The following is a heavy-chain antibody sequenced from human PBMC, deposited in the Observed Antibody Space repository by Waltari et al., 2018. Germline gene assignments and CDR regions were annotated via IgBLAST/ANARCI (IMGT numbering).Heavy chain of an antibody. CDR2: IYYSGST. Sequence: QVQLQASGPGLVKPSETLSPTCTVSGGSISSNYWSWIRQPPGKGLEWIGYIYYSGSTNYNPSLKSRVTISVDTSKNQFSLKLSSVTAADTAVYYCARDGQDYDSSGYYYWGQGTLVTVSS. J-gene: IGHJ4*02. CDR3: ARDGQDYDSSGYYY. V-gene: IGHV4-59*01. D-gene: IGHD3-22*01. CDR1: GGSISSNY.